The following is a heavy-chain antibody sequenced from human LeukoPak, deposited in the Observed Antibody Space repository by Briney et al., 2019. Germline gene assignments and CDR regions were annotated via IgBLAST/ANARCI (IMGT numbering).Heavy chain of an antibody. D-gene: IGHD2-21*01. CDR3: ARHSPATDCGGDCYPEGGFDY. CDR2: ISSSSSTI. CDR1: GFTFSSYS. V-gene: IGHV3-48*04. Sequence: GGSLRLSCAASGFTFSSYSMNWVRQAPGKGLEWVSYISSSSSTIYYADSVKGRFTISRDNAKNSLYLQMNSLRAEDTAVYYCARHSPATDCGGDCYPEGGFDYWGQGTLVTVSS. J-gene: IGHJ4*02.